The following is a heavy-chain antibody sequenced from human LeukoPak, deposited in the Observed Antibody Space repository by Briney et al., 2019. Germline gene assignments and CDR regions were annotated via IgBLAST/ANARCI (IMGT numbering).Heavy chain of an antibody. CDR1: GFTFSSYS. D-gene: IGHD3-22*01. Sequence: GGSLRLSCAASGFTFSSYSMNWVRQAPGKGLEWVSSISSSSSYIYYADSVKGRFTISRDNAKNSLYLQMNSLRAEDTAVYYCWLGYYDSSGYRDYWGQGTLVTVSS. CDR3: WLGYYDSSGYRDY. V-gene: IGHV3-21*01. J-gene: IGHJ4*02. CDR2: ISSSSSYI.